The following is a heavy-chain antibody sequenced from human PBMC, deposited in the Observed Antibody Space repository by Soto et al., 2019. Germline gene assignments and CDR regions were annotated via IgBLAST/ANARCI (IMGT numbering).Heavy chain of an antibody. Sequence: ASETLSLTCTVSGGSISSYYWSWIRQPPGKGLEWIGYIYYSGSTNYNPSLKSRVTISVDTSKNQFSLKLSSVTAADTAVYYCAREVDIVATIGRFDPWGQGTLVTVSS. CDR2: IYYSGST. CDR3: AREVDIVATIGRFDP. V-gene: IGHV4-59*01. D-gene: IGHD5-12*01. J-gene: IGHJ5*02. CDR1: GGSISSYY.